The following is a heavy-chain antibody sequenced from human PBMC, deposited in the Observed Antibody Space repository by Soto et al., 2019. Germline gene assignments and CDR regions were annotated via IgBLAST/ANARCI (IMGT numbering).Heavy chain of an antibody. CDR1: GYTFTGYY. Sequence: QVQLVQSGAEVKKPGASVKVSCKASGYTFTGYYMHWVRQAPGQGLEWMGWINPNSGGTNYAQKFQGWVTMTRDTSISTAHMELSRLRADDTAVYCCARESLVGVVAATRYGMDVLGQGTTVTVS. D-gene: IGHD2-15*01. J-gene: IGHJ6*02. V-gene: IGHV1-2*04. CDR2: INPNSGGT. CDR3: ARESLVGVVAATRYGMDV.